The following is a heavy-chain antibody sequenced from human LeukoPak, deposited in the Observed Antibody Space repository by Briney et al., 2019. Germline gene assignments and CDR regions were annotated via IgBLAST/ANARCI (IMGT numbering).Heavy chain of an antibody. J-gene: IGHJ6*02. Sequence: SETLSLTRTISGGSISSYYWSWIRQPPAKGLEWIGNIYYSGSTNYNPSLKSRVTISVDTSKNQFSLKLSSVTAADTAVYYCARVIGSSGYSGYYYYGMDVWGQGTTVTVSS. CDR2: IYYSGST. CDR3: ARVIGSSGYSGYYYYGMDV. CDR1: GGSISSYY. D-gene: IGHD3-22*01. V-gene: IGHV4-59*01.